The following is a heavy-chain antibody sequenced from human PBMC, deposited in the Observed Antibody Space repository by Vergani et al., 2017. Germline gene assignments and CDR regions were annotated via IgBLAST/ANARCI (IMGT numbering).Heavy chain of an antibody. D-gene: IGHD6-19*01. V-gene: IGHV3-23*04. CDR3: AKDRYSSGWYLVCFDY. CDR2: ISCSGGST. Sequence: EVQLVESGGGLVQPGRSLRLSCAASVFPFDDYAMHWVRPAPGKGLEWVSAISCSGGSTYYADSVKGRFTISRDNSKNTLYLQMNSLRAEDTAVYYCAKDRYSSGWYLVCFDYWGQGTLVTVSS. CDR1: VFPFDDYA. J-gene: IGHJ4*02.